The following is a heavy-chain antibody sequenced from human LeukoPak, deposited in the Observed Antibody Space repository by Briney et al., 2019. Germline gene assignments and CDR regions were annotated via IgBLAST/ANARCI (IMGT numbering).Heavy chain of an antibody. CDR2: ISGSGGST. CDR1: GFTFSSYA. V-gene: IGHV3-23*01. CDR3: AKSLIPPISGSYPTGFDY. Sequence: GGSLRLSCAASGFTFSSYAMSWVRQAPGKGLEWVSAISGSGGSTYYADSVKGRFTISRDNSENTLYLQMNSLRAEDTAVYYCAKSLIPPISGSYPTGFDYWGQGTLVTVSS. J-gene: IGHJ4*02. D-gene: IGHD1-26*01.